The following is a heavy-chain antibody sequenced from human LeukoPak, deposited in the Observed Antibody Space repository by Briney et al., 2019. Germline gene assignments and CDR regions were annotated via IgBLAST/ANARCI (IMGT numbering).Heavy chain of an antibody. V-gene: IGHV3-21*01. CDR2: ISGSSSYI. CDR3: ARDGGRVAVSGTHPDY. J-gene: IGHJ4*02. D-gene: IGHD6-19*01. CDR1: GFTFSSYN. Sequence: GGSLRLSCAASGFTFSSYNMNWVRQAPGKGLEWVSSISGSSSYIYYADSVKGRFTISRDNAKNSLYLQMNSLRAEDTAVYYCARDGGRVAVSGTHPDYWGQGTLVTVSS.